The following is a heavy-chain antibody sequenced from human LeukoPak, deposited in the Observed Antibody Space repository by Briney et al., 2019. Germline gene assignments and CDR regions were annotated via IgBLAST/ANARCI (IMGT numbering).Heavy chain of an antibody. CDR1: GFTFREYY. V-gene: IGHV3-11*01. Sequence: DGSLRLSCVASGFTFREYYMGWIRQAPGKGLEWISYISGSGFTTHYADSVKGRFTISRDNAKNSLYLQMGSLRPEDTGMYYCARDAPSKTMVRRFDYWGQGTLATVSS. CDR2: ISGSGFTT. D-gene: IGHD3-10*01. J-gene: IGHJ4*02. CDR3: ARDAPSKTMVRRFDY.